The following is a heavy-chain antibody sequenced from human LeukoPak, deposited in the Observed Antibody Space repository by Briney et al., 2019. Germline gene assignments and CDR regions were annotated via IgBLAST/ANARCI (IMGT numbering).Heavy chain of an antibody. CDR1: GFTFSDYG. J-gene: IGHJ3*01. V-gene: IGHV3-33*01. CDR2: IWYDGGKK. CDR3: VRYCNGGSCYRAAFDV. D-gene: IGHD2-15*01. Sequence: GGSLRLSCAASGFTFSDYGMYWVRQAPGKGLEWVALIWYDGGKKYYTDSVRGRFTISRDNSKDTLYLQMDSLRAEDTAVYYCVRYCNGGSCYRAAFDVWGPGTMVTVSS.